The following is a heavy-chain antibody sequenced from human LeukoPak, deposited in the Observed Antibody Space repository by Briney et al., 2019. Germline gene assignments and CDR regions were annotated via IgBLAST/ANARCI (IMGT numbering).Heavy chain of an antibody. D-gene: IGHD2-21*02. CDR1: GFTFSSYS. J-gene: IGHJ4*02. Sequence: GGSLRLSCAASGFTFSSYSMNWVRQAPGKGLEWVSSISSSSSYIYYADSVKGRFTISRDNAKNSLYLQMNSLRAEDTAVYYCATVRGCGGDCYYIDYWGQGTLVTVSS. CDR3: ATVRGCGGDCYYIDY. CDR2: ISSSSSYI. V-gene: IGHV3-21*01.